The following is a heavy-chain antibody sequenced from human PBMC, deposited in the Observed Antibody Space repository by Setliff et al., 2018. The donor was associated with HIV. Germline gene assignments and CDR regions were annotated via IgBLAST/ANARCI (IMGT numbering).Heavy chain of an antibody. CDR1: GESFSGYS. Sequence: SETLSLTCAVYGESFSGYSWTWIRQPPGKGLEWLGEINHSGSAKYNPALKSRVPTSVDTSKKQFSLKLTSVTAADTAVYYCARGTKGIQLWYTLFFDYWGQGTRGTV. D-gene: IGHD5-18*01. CDR3: ARGTKGIQLWYTLFFDY. CDR2: INHSGSA. V-gene: IGHV4-34*01. J-gene: IGHJ4*02.